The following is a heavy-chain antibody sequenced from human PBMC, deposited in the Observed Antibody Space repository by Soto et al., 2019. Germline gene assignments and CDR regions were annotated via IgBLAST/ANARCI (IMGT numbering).Heavy chain of an antibody. CDR1: GFTFSSHA. Sequence: EVQLLESGGGMVQPGGSLRLSCTASGFTFSSHAMTWVRQAPGKGLEWVSGLSDSGGSIYYADSVKGRFTISIDNSMNTLYLQMKTLRAEDTAVYYCAKVSSSWYAGFFDLWGQGTLVTVSA. D-gene: IGHD6-13*01. J-gene: IGHJ4*02. CDR3: AKVSSSWYAGFFDL. V-gene: IGHV3-23*01. CDR2: LSDSGGSI.